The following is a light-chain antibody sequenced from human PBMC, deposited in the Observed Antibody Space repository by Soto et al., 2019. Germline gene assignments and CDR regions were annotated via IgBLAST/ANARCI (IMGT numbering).Light chain of an antibody. V-gene: IGKV3D-20*02. Sequence: EIVWTQSPGTLSLSPGERATLSCRASQTVSSSYLAWYQQKPCQAPRLLIYDASNRATGIPARFSGSGSGTDFTLTISSLEPEDFAVYYCQQRSNWPTITFGQGTRLEI. CDR1: QTVSSSY. J-gene: IGKJ5*01. CDR2: DAS. CDR3: QQRSNWPTIT.